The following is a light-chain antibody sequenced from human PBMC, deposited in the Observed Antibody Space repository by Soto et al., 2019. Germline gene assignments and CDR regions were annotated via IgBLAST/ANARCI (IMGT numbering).Light chain of an antibody. CDR1: SSDVGGYNY. J-gene: IGLJ3*02. CDR2: DVS. Sequence: QSALTQPRSVSGSPGQSITISCTGTSSDVGGYNYVSWYQQHPGKAPKLMISDVSQRPSGVPDRFSGSKSGNTASLTISGLQAEDEADYYCCSYAGTYTLVVFGGGTKVTVL. CDR3: CSYAGTYTLVV. V-gene: IGLV2-11*01.